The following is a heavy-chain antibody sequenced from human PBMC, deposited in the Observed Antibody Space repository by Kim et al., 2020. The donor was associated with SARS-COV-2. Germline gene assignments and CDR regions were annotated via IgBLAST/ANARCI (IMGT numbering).Heavy chain of an antibody. CDR1: GFTFSSYS. Sequence: GGSLRLSCAASGFTFSSYSMAWVRQAPGKGLEWVSSIISSNSYIYYADSVEVRFTISRDNARNSLYLQMNSLRAEDTAIYYCARVEYYYYYALDVWGLGT. J-gene: IGHJ6*02. CDR2: IISSNSYI. V-gene: IGHV3-21*01. CDR3: ARVEYYYYYALDV.